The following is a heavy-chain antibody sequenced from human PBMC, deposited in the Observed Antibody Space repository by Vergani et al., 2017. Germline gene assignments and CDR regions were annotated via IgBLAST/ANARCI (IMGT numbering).Heavy chain of an antibody. V-gene: IGHV4-34*01. CDR2: INHSGST. CDR1: GGSFSGYY. J-gene: IGHJ5*02. Sequence: QVQLQQWGAGLLKPSETLSLTCAVYGGSFSGYYWSWIRQPPGKGLEWIGEINHSGSTNYNPSLKSRVTISVDTSKNQSSLRLSSVTAADTAVYYCARKRAYAAYPRWFDPWSQGTLFTVSS. D-gene: IGHD4-17*01. CDR3: ARKRAYAAYPRWFDP.